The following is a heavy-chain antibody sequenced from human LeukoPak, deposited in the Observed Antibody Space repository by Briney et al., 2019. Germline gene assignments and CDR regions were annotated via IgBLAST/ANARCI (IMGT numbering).Heavy chain of an antibody. CDR1: GFTFNTYV. J-gene: IGHJ3*02. Sequence: GGSLRLSCAASGFTFNTYVTHWVRQAPGKGLEWVAAIVQDGYRKYYADSGKGRFTISRDNSKNTLYLQMDSLRVEDTAVYYCVRENDAFDIWGQGTVVTVSS. V-gene: IGHV3-30*04. CDR3: VRENDAFDI. CDR2: IVQDGYRK.